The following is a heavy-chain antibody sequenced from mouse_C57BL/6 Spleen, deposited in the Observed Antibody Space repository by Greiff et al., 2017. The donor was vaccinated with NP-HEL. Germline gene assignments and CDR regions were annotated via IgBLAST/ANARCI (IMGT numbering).Heavy chain of an antibody. Sequence: QVQLQQPGAELVRPGSSVKLSCKASGYTFTSYWMHWVKQRPIQGLEWIGNIDPSDSETHYNQKFKDKATLTVDKSSSTAYMQLSSLTSEDSAVYYCARADYGRGYFDVWGTGTTVTVSS. J-gene: IGHJ1*03. CDR3: ARADYGRGYFDV. D-gene: IGHD1-1*02. CDR1: GYTFTSYW. CDR2: IDPSDSET. V-gene: IGHV1-52*01.